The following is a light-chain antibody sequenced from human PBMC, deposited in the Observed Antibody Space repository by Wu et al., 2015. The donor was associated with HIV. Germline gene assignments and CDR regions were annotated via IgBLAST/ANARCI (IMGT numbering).Light chain of an antibody. CDR3: QQAET. J-gene: IGKJ1*01. V-gene: IGKV3-20*01. CDR2: GAS. Sequence: EIVLTQSPGTLSLSPGDRATLSCRASQSVRSSYLAWYQQKPGQAPRLLIYGASSRATGIPDRFSGSGSGTDFTLTISRLEPEDFAVYYCQQAETFGQGDQGGNQT. CDR1: QSVRSSY.